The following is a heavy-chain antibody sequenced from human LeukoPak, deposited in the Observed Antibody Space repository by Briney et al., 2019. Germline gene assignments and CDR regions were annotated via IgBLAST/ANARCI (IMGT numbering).Heavy chain of an antibody. CDR3: ARGSGSSGKIDY. CDR2: IYTSGST. CDR1: GGSISSGSYY. D-gene: IGHD6-19*01. Sequence: PSETLSLTCTVSGGSISSGSYYWSWIRQPAGKGLEWIGRIYTSGSTNYNPSLKSRVTISVDTFKNQFSLKLSSVTAADTAVYYCARGSGSSGKIDYWGQGTLVTVSS. V-gene: IGHV4-61*02. J-gene: IGHJ4*02.